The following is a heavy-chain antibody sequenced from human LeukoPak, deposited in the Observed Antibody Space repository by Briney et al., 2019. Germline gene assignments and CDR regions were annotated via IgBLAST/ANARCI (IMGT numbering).Heavy chain of an antibody. D-gene: IGHD2-2*01. CDR1: GGSISSYY. CDR2: IYYSGCT. Sequence: PSETLSLTCTVSGGSISSYYWSWIRQPPGKGPEWIGYIYYSGCTNYNPSLKSRVTISVDTSKNQFSLKLSSVTAADTAVYYCARGVVPAAKGAFDIWGQGTMVTVSS. CDR3: ARGVVPAAKGAFDI. V-gene: IGHV4-59*08. J-gene: IGHJ3*02.